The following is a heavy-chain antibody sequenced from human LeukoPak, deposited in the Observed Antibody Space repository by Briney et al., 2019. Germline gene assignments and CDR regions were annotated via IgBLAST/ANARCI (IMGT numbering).Heavy chain of an antibody. CDR3: ARDIRYGSGSKANWFDP. D-gene: IGHD3-10*01. CDR1: GFTFRSYT. Sequence: GGSLRLSCAASGFTFRSYTMHWVRQAPGKGLEWVSSISSSSSYIYYADSVKGRFTISRDNAKNSLYLQMNSLRAEDTAVYYCARDIRYGSGSKANWFDPWGQGTLVTVSS. J-gene: IGHJ5*02. CDR2: ISSSSSYI. V-gene: IGHV3-21*01.